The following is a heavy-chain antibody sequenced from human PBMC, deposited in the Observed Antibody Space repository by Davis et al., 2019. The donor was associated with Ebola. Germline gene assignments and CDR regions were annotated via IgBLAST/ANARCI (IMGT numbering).Heavy chain of an antibody. J-gene: IGHJ6*02. V-gene: IGHV3-30*18. CDR3: AKDRSGYYSDYYYGMDV. D-gene: IGHD3-3*01. CDR1: GFTFSSYG. Sequence: GGSLRLSCAASGFTFSSYGMSWVRQAPGKGLEWVAVISYDGSNKYYADSVKGRFTISRDNSKNTLYLQMNSLRAEDTAVYYCAKDRSGYYSDYYYGMDVWGQGTTVTVSS. CDR2: ISYDGSNK.